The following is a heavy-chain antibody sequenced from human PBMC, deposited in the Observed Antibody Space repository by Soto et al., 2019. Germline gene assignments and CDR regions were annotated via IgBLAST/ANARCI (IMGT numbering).Heavy chain of an antibody. CDR2: ISYDGSNK. CDR1: GFTFSSYG. Sequence: GGSLRLSCAASGFTFSSYGMHWVRQAPGKGLEWVAVISYDGSNKYYADSVKGRFTISRDNSKNTLYLQMNSLRAEDTAVYYCAKFYLPFDYWGQGTLVTVSS. V-gene: IGHV3-30*18. CDR3: AKFYLPFDY. J-gene: IGHJ4*02.